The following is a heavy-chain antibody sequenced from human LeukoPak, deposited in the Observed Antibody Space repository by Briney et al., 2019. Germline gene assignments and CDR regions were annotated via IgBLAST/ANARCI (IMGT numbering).Heavy chain of an antibody. CDR2: ISSSSSYI. CDR1: GFTFSSYS. D-gene: IGHD2-2*01. J-gene: IGHJ4*02. V-gene: IGHV3-21*01. CDR3: ARDLSSAKDGDY. Sequence: GGSLRLSCAASGFTFSSYSMNWVRQAPGKGLEWVSSISSSSSYIYYADSVKGRFTISRDNAKNSLYLQMNSLRAEDTAVYYCARDLSSAKDGDYWGQGTLVTVSS.